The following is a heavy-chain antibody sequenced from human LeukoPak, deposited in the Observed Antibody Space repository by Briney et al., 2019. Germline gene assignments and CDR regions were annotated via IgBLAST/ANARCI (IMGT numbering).Heavy chain of an antibody. V-gene: IGHV4-34*01. CDR3: AREAAYYFDY. Sequence: PSETLSLTCAVNGGSFSGYYWSWIRQPPGKGLEWIGEINHSGSTNYNPSLKSRVTISVETFKSQCSLKLSAVSAADTAVYYCAREAAYYFDYWGQGTLVTVSS. J-gene: IGHJ4*02. CDR1: GGSFSGYY. CDR2: INHSGST.